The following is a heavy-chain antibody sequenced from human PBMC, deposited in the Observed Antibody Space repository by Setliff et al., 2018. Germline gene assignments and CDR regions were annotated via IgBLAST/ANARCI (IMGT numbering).Heavy chain of an antibody. J-gene: IGHJ4*02. CDR3: AKDTYYYDSSGYYVFDY. Sequence: GGSLRLSCAASGFTSNMYGVHWVRQAPGKGLEWVAYIRHDGTNENYADFVKGRFTISRDNSKNTLYLQMNSPRVEDTAVYYCAKDTYYYDSSGYYVFDYWGQGTLVTVSS. D-gene: IGHD3-22*01. CDR1: GFTSNMYG. V-gene: IGHV3-30*02. CDR2: IRHDGTNE.